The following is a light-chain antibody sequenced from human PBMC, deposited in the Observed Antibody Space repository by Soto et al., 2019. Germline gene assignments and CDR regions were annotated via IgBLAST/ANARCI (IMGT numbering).Light chain of an antibody. Sequence: QLVLTQPPSASGTPGQRVTISCSGSSSNIGSNYVYWHQQLPGTAPKLLIYRDNQRASGVPDRFSGSKSGTSASLAISGLRSEDEADYYCSAWDDSLSGHVVFGGGTKLTVL. V-gene: IGLV1-47*01. CDR3: SAWDDSLSGHVV. CDR1: SSNIGSNY. CDR2: RDN. J-gene: IGLJ2*01.